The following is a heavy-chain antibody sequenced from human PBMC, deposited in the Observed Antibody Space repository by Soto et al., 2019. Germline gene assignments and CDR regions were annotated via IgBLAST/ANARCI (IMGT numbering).Heavy chain of an antibody. D-gene: IGHD3-10*01. V-gene: IGHV4-61*01. CDR3: ARGYYGSGSGGYYFDY. CDR2: IHYSGST. CDR1: GGSVSSGSHY. J-gene: IGHJ4*02. Sequence: QVQLQESGPGLVKPSETLSLTCSVSGGSVSSGSHYWSWIRQPPGKGREWMAYIHYSGSTSYNPSLKSRVIISVDTSKNQFSLKLSSVTAADTAMYYCARGYYGSGSGGYYFDYWGQGTLVTVSS.